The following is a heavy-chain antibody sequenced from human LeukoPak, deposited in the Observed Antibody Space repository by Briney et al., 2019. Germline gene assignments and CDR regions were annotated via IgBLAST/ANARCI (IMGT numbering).Heavy chain of an antibody. CDR3: ARDTVTRFSDSSYYYYGMDV. CDR1: GFTFSSYG. CDR2: ISYDGSNK. D-gene: IGHD4-11*01. V-gene: IGHV3-30*03. Sequence: GGSLRLSCAASGFTFSSYGMHWVRQAPGKGLEWAAVISYDGSNKYYADSVKGRFTISRDNSKNTLYLQMNSLRAEDTAVYYCARDTVTRFSDSSYYYYGMDVWGQGTTVTVSS. J-gene: IGHJ6*02.